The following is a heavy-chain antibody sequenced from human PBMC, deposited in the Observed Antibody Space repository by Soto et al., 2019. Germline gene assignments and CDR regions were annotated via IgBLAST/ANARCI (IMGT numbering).Heavy chain of an antibody. J-gene: IGHJ1*01. CDR1: GLIFSDYA. CDR3: ARENSRISPRLFQH. V-gene: IGHV3-30-3*01. Sequence: GSLSLSCVPSGLIFSDYAMHWARQAPGKGLEWVALISPAGTNQYYADSAKGRFTISRDNSKNTLYLQMNSLRPEDTGLYYCARENSRISPRLFQHWGHGTLVTVSS. D-gene: IGHD6-6*01. CDR2: ISPAGTNQ.